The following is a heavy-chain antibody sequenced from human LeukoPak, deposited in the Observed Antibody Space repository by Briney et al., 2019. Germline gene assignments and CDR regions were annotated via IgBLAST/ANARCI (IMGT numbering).Heavy chain of an antibody. CDR3: ARNGRYCSGGGCSGYYYYMDV. CDR1: GGSISSSNW. CDR2: IYHSGST. J-gene: IGHJ6*03. Sequence: SETLSLTCAVSGGSISSSNWWSWVRQPPGEGLEWIGEIYHSGSTNYNPSLKSRVTISVDKSKNQFSLKLTSVTAADTAVYHCARNGRYCSGGGCSGYYYYMDVWGKGTTVTVSS. V-gene: IGHV4-4*02. D-gene: IGHD2-15*01.